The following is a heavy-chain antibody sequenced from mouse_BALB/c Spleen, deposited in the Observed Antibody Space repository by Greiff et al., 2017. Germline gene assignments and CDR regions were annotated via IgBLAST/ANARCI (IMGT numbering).Heavy chain of an antibody. J-gene: IGHJ2*01. CDR3: ARGPITTVVSYYFGY. CDR2: ISSGGST. Sequence: DVMLVESGGGLVKPGGSLKLSCAASGFTFSSYAMSWVRQTPEKRLEWVASISSGGSTYYPDSVKGRFTISRDNARNILYLQMSSLRSEDTAMYYCARGPITTVVSYYFGYWGQGTTLTGSS. V-gene: IGHV5-6-5*01. D-gene: IGHD1-1*01. CDR1: GFTFSSYA.